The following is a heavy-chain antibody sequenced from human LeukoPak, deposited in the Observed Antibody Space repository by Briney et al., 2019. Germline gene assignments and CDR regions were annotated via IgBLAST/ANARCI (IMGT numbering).Heavy chain of an antibody. D-gene: IGHD1-26*01. Sequence: GEFLKISCKGSGYSFTSYWIGWVSQMPGKGLEWMGIIYPGDSDTRYSPSFQGQVTISADKSISTAYLQWSSLKASDTAMYYCARHSYSGSYIPVVWGQGTLVTVSS. CDR3: ARHSYSGSYIPVV. CDR1: GYSFTSYW. CDR2: IYPGDSDT. V-gene: IGHV5-51*01. J-gene: IGHJ4*02.